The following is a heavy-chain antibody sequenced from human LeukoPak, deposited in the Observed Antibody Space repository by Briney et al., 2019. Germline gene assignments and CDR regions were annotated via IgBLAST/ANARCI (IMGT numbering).Heavy chain of an antibody. CDR2: ISGSGTNT. V-gene: IGHV3-23*01. CDR3: AKDRVNWYFDL. CDR1: GFSFSSYA. D-gene: IGHD3-10*01. Sequence: GGSLRLSCAASGFSFSSYAIVWVRQAPGKGLEWVSTISGSGTNTFYADSVKGRFTISRDNSKNTLYLQMNSLRAEDTAIYYCAKDRVNWYFDLWGRGTLVTVSS. J-gene: IGHJ2*01.